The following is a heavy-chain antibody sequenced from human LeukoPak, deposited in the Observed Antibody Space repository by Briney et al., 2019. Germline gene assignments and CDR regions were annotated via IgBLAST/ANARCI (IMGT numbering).Heavy chain of an antibody. Sequence: GGSLRLSCAASGFIFSNYNMNWVRQAPGKGLEWVSSISSSSSFIYYADSVKGRFTISRDNAKNSLYLQMNSLRAEDTAVYYCARGGVRGGNWFDPWGQGTLVTVSS. CDR1: GFIFSNYN. CDR3: ARGGVRGGNWFDP. CDR2: ISSSSSFI. J-gene: IGHJ5*02. V-gene: IGHV3-21*01. D-gene: IGHD3-10*01.